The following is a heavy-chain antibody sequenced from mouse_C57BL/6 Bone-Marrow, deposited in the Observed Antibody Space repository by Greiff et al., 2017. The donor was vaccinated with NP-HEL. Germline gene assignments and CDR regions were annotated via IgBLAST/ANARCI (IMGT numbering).Heavy chain of an antibody. J-gene: IGHJ4*01. CDR2: IYPGDGDT. CDR3: ARRDSSGHYAMDY. Sequence: VKLVESGPELVKPGASVKISCKASGYAFSSSWMNWVKQRPGKGLEWIGRIYPGDGDTNYNGKFKGKATLTADKSSSTAYMQLSSLTSEDSAVYFCARRDSSGHYAMDYWGQGTSVTVSS. V-gene: IGHV1-82*01. CDR1: GYAFSSSW. D-gene: IGHD3-2*02.